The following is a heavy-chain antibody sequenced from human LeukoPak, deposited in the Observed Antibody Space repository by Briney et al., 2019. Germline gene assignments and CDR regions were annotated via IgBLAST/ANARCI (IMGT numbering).Heavy chain of an antibody. Sequence: PGGSLRLSCAASGFTFSSYSMNWVRQAPGKGLEWVAVIWYDGSNKYYADSVKGRFTISRDNSKNTLYLQMNSLRAEDTAVYYCASLNYYDSSGLEWGQGTLVTVSS. D-gene: IGHD3-22*01. CDR3: ASLNYYDSSGLE. CDR1: GFTFSSYS. V-gene: IGHV3-33*08. CDR2: IWYDGSNK. J-gene: IGHJ4*02.